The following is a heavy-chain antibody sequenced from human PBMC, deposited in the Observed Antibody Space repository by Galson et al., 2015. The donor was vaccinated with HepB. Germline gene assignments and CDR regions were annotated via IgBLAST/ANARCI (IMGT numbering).Heavy chain of an antibody. CDR2: IWYDGSNK. J-gene: IGHJ4*02. CDR1: GFTFSSYG. D-gene: IGHD6-6*01. CDR3: ARVSEYSSSRGYFDY. Sequence: SLRLSCAASGFTFSSYGMHWVRQAPGKGLEWVAVIWYDGSNKYYADSVKGRFTISRDNSKNTLYLQMNSLRAEDTAVYYCARVSEYSSSRGYFDYWGQGTLVTVSS. V-gene: IGHV3-33*01.